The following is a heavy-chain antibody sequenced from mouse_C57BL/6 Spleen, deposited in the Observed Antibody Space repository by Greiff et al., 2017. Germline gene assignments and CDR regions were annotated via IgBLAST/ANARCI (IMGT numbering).Heavy chain of an antibody. J-gene: IGHJ1*03. CDR2: ISDGGSYT. V-gene: IGHV5-4*01. CDR1: GFTFSSYA. Sequence: DVKLEESGGGLVKPGGSLKLSCAASGFTFSSYAMSWVRQTPEKRLEWVATISDGGSYTYYPDNVKGRFTISRDNAKNNLYLQMSHLKSEDTAMYYCARDRVYDGYSNWYFDVWGTGTTVTVSS. D-gene: IGHD2-3*01. CDR3: ARDRVYDGYSNWYFDV.